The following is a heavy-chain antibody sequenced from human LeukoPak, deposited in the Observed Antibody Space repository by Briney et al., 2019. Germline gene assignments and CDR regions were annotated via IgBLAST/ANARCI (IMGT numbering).Heavy chain of an antibody. J-gene: IGHJ4*02. CDR2: IKQDGSEK. CDR1: GFTFSSYW. CDR3: ARDMKGSSWYHLSTYYFDY. D-gene: IGHD6-13*01. V-gene: IGHV3-7*01. Sequence: HAGGSLRLSCAAPGFTFSSYWMSWVRQAPGKGLEWVANIKQDGSEKYYVDSVKGRFTISRDNAKNSLYLQMNSLRAEDTAVYYCARDMKGSSWYHLSTYYFDYWGQGTLVTVSS.